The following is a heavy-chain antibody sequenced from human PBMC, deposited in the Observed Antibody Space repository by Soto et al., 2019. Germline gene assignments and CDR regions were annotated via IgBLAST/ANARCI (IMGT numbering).Heavy chain of an antibody. Sequence: EVQRLESGGGLVQPGGSLRLSCAASGFTFSSYAMSWVRQAPGKALEWVSAISGSGGSTYYADSVKGRFTISRDNSKNTLYLQMSSLGAEDRAVYYCAKEGYCSGGSCYSGFDYWGQGTLVTVSS. CDR2: ISGSGGST. CDR1: GFTFSSYA. V-gene: IGHV3-23*01. D-gene: IGHD2-15*01. CDR3: AKEGYCSGGSCYSGFDY. J-gene: IGHJ4*02.